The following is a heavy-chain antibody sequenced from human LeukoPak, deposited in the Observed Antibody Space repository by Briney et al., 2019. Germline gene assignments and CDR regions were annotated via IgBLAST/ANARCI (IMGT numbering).Heavy chain of an antibody. V-gene: IGHV3-21*01. J-gene: IGHJ4*02. CDR3: ARARAAEGFGY. CDR1: GFTVSSNY. D-gene: IGHD6-13*01. CDR2: ISSSSSYI. Sequence: PGGSLRLSCAASGFTVSSNYMSWVRQAPGKGLEWVSSISSSSSYIYYADSVKGRFTISRDNAKNSLYLQMNSLRAEDTAVYYCARARAAEGFGYWGQGTLVTVSS.